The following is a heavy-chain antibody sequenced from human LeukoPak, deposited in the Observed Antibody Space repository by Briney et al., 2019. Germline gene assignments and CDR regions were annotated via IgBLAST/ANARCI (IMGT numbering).Heavy chain of an antibody. CDR3: ARGVTMIGRLRFDP. D-gene: IGHD3-22*01. J-gene: IGHJ5*02. Sequence: PSETLSLTCTVSGGSISGSSYYWGWIRQPPGKGLEWIGNIYYSGSTYYNPSLKSRVTISVDTSKNQFSLKLSSVTAADTAVYYCARGVTMIGRLRFDPWGQGTLVTVSS. CDR1: GGSISGSSYY. V-gene: IGHV4-39*07. CDR2: IYYSGST.